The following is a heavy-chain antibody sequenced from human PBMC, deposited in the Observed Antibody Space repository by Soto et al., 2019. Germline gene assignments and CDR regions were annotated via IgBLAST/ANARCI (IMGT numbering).Heavy chain of an antibody. Sequence: QVQLVESGGGVVQPGRSLRLSCAASGFSFSGYGFHWVRQAPGKGLVWVAVISNDGGHKDYVDSVKGRFTISRDNSKNTLDLHMNSLRAEDTAVYYCAKVGRYYDSSRGMDAFDIWGQGTRVTVSS. CDR2: ISNDGGHK. D-gene: IGHD3-22*01. CDR1: GFSFSGYG. V-gene: IGHV3-30*18. J-gene: IGHJ3*02. CDR3: AKVGRYYDSSRGMDAFDI.